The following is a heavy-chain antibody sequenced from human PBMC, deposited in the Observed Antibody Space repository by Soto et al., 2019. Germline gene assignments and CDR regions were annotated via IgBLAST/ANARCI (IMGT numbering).Heavy chain of an antibody. CDR2: INGDGSST. Sequence: GGSLRLSCGASGFAFSSYYMHWVRQAPGKGLFWVSRINGDGSSTNYADSVKGRFTISRDNAKNTLYLQMNSLRAEDTAVYYCARDQTPGDWFDAWGQGTLVTVSS. CDR1: GFAFSSYY. V-gene: IGHV3-74*01. J-gene: IGHJ5*02. D-gene: IGHD2-15*01. CDR3: ARDQTPGDWFDA.